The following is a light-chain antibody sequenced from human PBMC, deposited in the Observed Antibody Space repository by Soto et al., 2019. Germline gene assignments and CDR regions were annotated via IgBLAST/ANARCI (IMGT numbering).Light chain of an antibody. CDR3: LQDYNYPRT. J-gene: IGKJ1*01. Sequence: AIQMTQSPSSLSASVGDRVTITCRASQGSRNDLGWYQQKPGRAPKLLIYAASSLQSGVPSRFSGSGSGTDFTLTISSLQPEDFATYYCLQDYNYPRTFGQGTKVEIK. V-gene: IGKV1-6*01. CDR2: AAS. CDR1: QGSRND.